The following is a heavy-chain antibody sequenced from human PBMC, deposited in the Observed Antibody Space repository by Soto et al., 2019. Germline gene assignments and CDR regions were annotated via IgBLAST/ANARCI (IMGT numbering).Heavy chain of an antibody. CDR1: GGSISSYY. CDR2: IYYSGST. V-gene: IGHV4-59*08. CDR3: ARQRDYYDTSGDSYFDY. Sequence: SETLSLTCTVSGGSISSYYWSWIRQPPGKGLEWIGDIYYSGSTNYNPSLKSRVTVSVDTSKNQFSLKLTSVTAADTAVYYCARQRDYYDTSGDSYFDYWGQGTLVTVSS. J-gene: IGHJ4*02. D-gene: IGHD3-22*01.